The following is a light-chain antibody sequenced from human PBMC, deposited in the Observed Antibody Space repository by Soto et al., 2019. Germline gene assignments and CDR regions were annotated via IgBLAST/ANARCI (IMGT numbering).Light chain of an antibody. CDR3: QHYNSYSGA. CDR2: KAS. Sequence: DIQMTPSPSTLSSSFGDRVAITCRASPSIGSWVAWYQQKPGKGPKVLISKASTLESGVPARFSGSGSGTEFTLTISSLQPDDFATYYCQHYNSYSGAFGQGTKVDIK. J-gene: IGKJ1*01. CDR1: PSIGSW. V-gene: IGKV1-5*03.